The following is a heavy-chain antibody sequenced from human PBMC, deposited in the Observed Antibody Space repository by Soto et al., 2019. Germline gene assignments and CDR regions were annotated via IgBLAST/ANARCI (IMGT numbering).Heavy chain of an antibody. V-gene: IGHV1-46*01. CDR1: GYTFTTYA. D-gene: IGHD6-13*01. CDR3: ARGSGSNWYFDYFEY. CDR2: INPSGAST. Sequence: ASVKVSCKASGYTFTTYAIHWVRQAPGQGLEWMGIINPSGASTRYAQKFQGRVTMTSDTSTSTVYMELSSLRSEDTAVYYCARGSGSNWYFDYFEYWGQGTLVTVSS. J-gene: IGHJ4*02.